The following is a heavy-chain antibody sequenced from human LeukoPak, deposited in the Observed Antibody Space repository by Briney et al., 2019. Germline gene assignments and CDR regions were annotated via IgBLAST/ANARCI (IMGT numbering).Heavy chain of an antibody. D-gene: IGHD6-13*01. Sequence: SETLSLTCTVSGGSISSSSYYWGWIRQPPGKGLEWIGSIYYSGSTYYNPSLKSRVTISVDTSKNQFSLKPSSVTAAATAVYYCERRLRQQMVLGWFDPWGQGTLVTVSS. J-gene: IGHJ5*02. CDR1: GGSISSSSYY. V-gene: IGHV4-39*01. CDR2: IYYSGST. CDR3: ERRLRQQMVLGWFDP.